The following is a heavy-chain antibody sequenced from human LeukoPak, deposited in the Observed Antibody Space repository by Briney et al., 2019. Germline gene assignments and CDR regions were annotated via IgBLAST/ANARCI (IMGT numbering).Heavy chain of an antibody. CDR2: IYPGDSDT. CDR1: GYSFTSYW. V-gene: IGHV5-51*01. J-gene: IGHJ4*02. Sequence: HGESLKISCKGSGYSFTSYWIGWVRQMPGKGLEWMVIIYPGDSDTRYSPSFQGQVTISADKSISTAYLRWSSLKASDTAMYYCARHETASVYGDSIDYWGQGTLVTVSS. CDR3: ARHETASVYGDSIDY. D-gene: IGHD4-17*01.